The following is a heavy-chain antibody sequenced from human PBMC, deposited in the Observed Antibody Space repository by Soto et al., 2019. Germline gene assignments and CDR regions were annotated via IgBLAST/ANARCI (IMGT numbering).Heavy chain of an antibody. CDR2: INPSKST. J-gene: IGHJ4*01. CDR1: GYTFTSYY. CDR3: ATVYCSGGSFYSIDY. D-gene: IGHD2-15*01. V-gene: IGHV1-46*03. Sequence: AAVKVACKASGYTFTSYYMHWVRQAPGQGLEWMGIINPSKSTTYAQKFQGRVTMTRDTSTSTVYMELSSLRSEDTAVYYCATVYCSGGSFYSIDYWGQ.